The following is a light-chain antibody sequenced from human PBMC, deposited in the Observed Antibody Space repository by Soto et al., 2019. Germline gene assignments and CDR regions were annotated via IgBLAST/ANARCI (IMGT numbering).Light chain of an antibody. J-gene: IGKJ1*01. V-gene: IGKV3-11*01. CDR2: DAS. CDR1: QSITTA. Sequence: ETVLTQSPATLSLSPGDRATLSCRASQSITTALAWYQHKTGQAPKLLFYDASNRATGVPARFSASGSGTAFTLTISSLEPAESAVYDCPQRSSWWTSGQGTKVEIK. CDR3: PQRSSWWT.